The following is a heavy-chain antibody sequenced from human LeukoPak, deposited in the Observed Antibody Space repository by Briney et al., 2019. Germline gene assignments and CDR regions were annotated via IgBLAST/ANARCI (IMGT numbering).Heavy chain of an antibody. Sequence: PSETLSLTCAVSGYSISSGYYWGWIRQPPGKGLEWIGSIYHSGSTYYNPSLKSRVTISVDTSKNQFSLKLSSVTAADTAVYYCARALLVDMTTFGGAQDYWGQGTLVTVSS. CDR2: IYHSGST. V-gene: IGHV4-38-2*01. J-gene: IGHJ4*02. CDR3: ARALLVDMTTFGGAQDY. D-gene: IGHD3-16*01. CDR1: GYSISSGYY.